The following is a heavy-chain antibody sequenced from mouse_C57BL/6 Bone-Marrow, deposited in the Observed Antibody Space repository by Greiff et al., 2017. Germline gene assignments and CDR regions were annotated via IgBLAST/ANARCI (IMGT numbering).Heavy chain of an antibody. D-gene: IGHD1-1*01. V-gene: IGHV10-1*01. Sequence: EVKLQESGGGLVQPKGSLKLSCAASGFSFNTYAMNWVRQAPGKGLEWVARIRSKSNNYATYYADSVKYRFTISRDDSESMLYLQMNNLKTEYTAMYYCVRHGSSRAYWGQGTLVTVSA. J-gene: IGHJ3*01. CDR3: VRHGSSRAY. CDR1: GFSFNTYA. CDR2: IRSKSNNYAT.